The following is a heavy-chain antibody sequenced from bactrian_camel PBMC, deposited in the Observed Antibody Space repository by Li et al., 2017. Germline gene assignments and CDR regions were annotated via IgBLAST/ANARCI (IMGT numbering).Heavy chain of an antibody. D-gene: IGHD7*01. CDR2: IMNNFGRT. V-gene: IGHV3S1*01. CDR1: GYTYSTNC. J-gene: IGHJ4*01. CDR3: AAIVASAETQTGRPT. Sequence: HVQLVESGGGSVQAGGSLRLSCAASGYTYSTNCVDWFRQAPGKEREGVASIMNNFGRTYYADFAKGRFTISRDCDKQTVYLRMNSMKPEDTAMYYCAAIVASAETQTGRPTGAGGPRSPSP.